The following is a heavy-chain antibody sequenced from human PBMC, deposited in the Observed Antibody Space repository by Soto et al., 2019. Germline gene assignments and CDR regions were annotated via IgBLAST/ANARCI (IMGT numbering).Heavy chain of an antibody. CDR1: GGSISSYY. V-gene: IGHV4-59*01. Sequence: PSETLSLTCTVSGGSISSYYWSWIRQPPGKGLEWIGNIYYTGSTSYNPSLKSRVTISLDTSKNQFSLKVNSVTAADTAVYYCARGEGAAPGILPAAINWFDPWGQGNMVTVSS. D-gene: IGHD2-2*02. J-gene: IGHJ5*02. CDR3: ARGEGAAPGILPAAINWFDP. CDR2: IYYTGST.